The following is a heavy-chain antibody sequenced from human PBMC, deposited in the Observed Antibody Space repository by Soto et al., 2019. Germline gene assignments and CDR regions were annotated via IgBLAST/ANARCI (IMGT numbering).Heavy chain of an antibody. Sequence: EVQLVESGGDLVQPGGSLRLSCAASGFTFSDFWMSWVRQAPGKGLDWVANINHDGSEKYYVDSVEGRFTISRDNTKDSLYLQMNSLRAEDTAVYYCARGGSWGPDFWGQGTLVTVSS. CDR3: ARGGSWGPDF. J-gene: IGHJ4*02. D-gene: IGHD2-15*01. CDR2: INHDGSEK. CDR1: GFTFSDFW. V-gene: IGHV3-7*01.